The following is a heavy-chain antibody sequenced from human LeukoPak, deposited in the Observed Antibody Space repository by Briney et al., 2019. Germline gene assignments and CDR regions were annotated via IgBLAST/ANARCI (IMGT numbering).Heavy chain of an antibody. CDR3: AREGPYCSSTSCYPPFDY. D-gene: IGHD2-2*01. V-gene: IGHV3-21*01. CDR1: GFTFSSYS. Sequence: PGGSLRLSCAASGFTFSSYSMDWVRKAQGKGLEWVSSISSSSSYIYYADSVKGRFTISRDNAKNSLYLQMNSLRAEDTAVYYCAREGPYCSSTSCYPPFDYWGQGTLVTVSS. J-gene: IGHJ4*02. CDR2: ISSSSSYI.